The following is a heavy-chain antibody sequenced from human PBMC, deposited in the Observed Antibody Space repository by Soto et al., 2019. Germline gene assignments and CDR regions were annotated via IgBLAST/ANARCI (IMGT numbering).Heavy chain of an antibody. CDR3: AREGNRFQH. Sequence: PGGSLRLSCAASGFTFSSYAMHWVRQAPGKGLEWVAVISYDGGNKYYADSVKGRFTISRDNSKNTLYLQMNSLRAEDTAVFYCAREGNRFQHWGQGTLLTVSS. D-gene: IGHD3-10*01. J-gene: IGHJ1*01. V-gene: IGHV3-30-3*01. CDR1: GFTFSSYA. CDR2: ISYDGGNK.